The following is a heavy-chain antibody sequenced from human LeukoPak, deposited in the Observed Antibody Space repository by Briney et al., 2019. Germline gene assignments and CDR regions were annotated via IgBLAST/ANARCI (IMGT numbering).Heavy chain of an antibody. V-gene: IGHV4-59*08. CDR1: GGSISSYY. Sequence: SEALSLTCTVSGGSISSYYWSWIRQPPGKGLEWIGYIYYSGSTNYNPSLKSRVTISVDTSKNQISLKLSSVTAADTAVYYCARQGSTGTTDFYWYFDLWGRGTLVTVSS. D-gene: IGHD2-2*01. J-gene: IGHJ2*01. CDR2: IYYSGST. CDR3: ARQGSTGTTDFYWYFDL.